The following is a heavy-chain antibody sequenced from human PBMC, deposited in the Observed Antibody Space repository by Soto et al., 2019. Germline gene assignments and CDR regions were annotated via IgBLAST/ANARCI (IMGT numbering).Heavy chain of an antibody. CDR3: AREPNSIDY. J-gene: IGHJ4*02. V-gene: IGHV3-7*01. CDR2: IKQDGSEK. D-gene: IGHD3-22*01. Sequence: EVQLVESGGGLVQPGGSLRLSCAASGFTFSNYWMSWVRQAPGKGLEWVANIKQDGSEKYYVDSVKGRFTISRDNAKNSLYLQMYSLRAEDTAVYYCAREPNSIDYWGQGTLVTVSS. CDR1: GFTFSNYW.